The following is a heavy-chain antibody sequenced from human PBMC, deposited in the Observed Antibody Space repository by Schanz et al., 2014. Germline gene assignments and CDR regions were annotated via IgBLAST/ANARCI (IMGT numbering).Heavy chain of an antibody. D-gene: IGHD2-2*01. J-gene: IGHJ6*03. CDR2: ISSSSSTR. Sequence: VRLVESGGGVVQPGRSLRLSCAASGFTLSSYGMHWVRQAPGKGLEWVSYISSSSSTRYYADSVKGRFTMSRDNAKNSVFLQMNSLRAEDTAVYYCARVKYCTITRCYRTETEGIYYMDVWGKGTTVTVSS. CDR1: GFTLSSYG. CDR3: ARVKYCTITRCYRTETEGIYYMDV. V-gene: IGHV3-48*01.